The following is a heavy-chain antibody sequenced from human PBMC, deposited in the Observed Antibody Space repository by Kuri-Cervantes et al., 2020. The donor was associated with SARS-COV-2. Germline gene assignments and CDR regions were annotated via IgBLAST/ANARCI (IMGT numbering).Heavy chain of an antibody. D-gene: IGHD1-1*01. CDR1: GDSISSSGYY. Sequence: LCCVVSGDSISSSGYYWNWIRQHPGKGLEWIGYVYYSGDTYYNPSLKSRASISAQTSQNQFSLRLTSVTAADTAVYYCASRDADNISSDAFDIWGQGTMVTVSS. CDR3: ASRDADNISSDAFDI. CDR2: VYYSGDT. V-gene: IGHV4-31*11. J-gene: IGHJ3*02.